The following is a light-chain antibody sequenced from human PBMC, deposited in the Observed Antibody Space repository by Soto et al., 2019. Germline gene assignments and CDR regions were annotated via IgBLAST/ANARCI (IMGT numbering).Light chain of an antibody. J-gene: IGKJ1*01. CDR3: QQYGSSTT. CDR1: QSVSSNY. V-gene: IGKV3-20*01. CDR2: GAS. Sequence: EIVLTQSPDTLSLSPGERATLSCRASQSVSSNYLAWYQQKPGQAPRLLIYGASSRATGIPDRFSGSGSGTDFTLTISRLEPEDFAVYYCQQYGSSTTFGQGTKVDIK.